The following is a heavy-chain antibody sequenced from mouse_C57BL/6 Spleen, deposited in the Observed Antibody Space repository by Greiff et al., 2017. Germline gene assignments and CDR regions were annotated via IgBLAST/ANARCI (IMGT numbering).Heavy chain of an antibody. J-gene: IGHJ4*01. CDR3: ARCCYGSIYAMDY. D-gene: IGHD1-1*01. CDR1: GYTFTSYW. V-gene: IGHV1-55*01. CDR2: IYPGSGST. Sequence: VQLQQSGAELVKPGASVKMSCKASGYTFTSYWITWVKQRPGQGLEWIGDIYPGSGSTNYNEKFKSKATLTVDTSSSTAYMQLSSLTSEDAAVYYYARCCYGSIYAMDYWGQGTSVTVSS.